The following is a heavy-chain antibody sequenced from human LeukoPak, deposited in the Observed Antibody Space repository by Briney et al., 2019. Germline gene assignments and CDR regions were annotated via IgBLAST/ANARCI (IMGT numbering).Heavy chain of an antibody. V-gene: IGHV3-11*01. CDR3: ARGVYGDYYFDY. CDR1: GFSFSDFY. CDR2: IGTRSNPI. D-gene: IGHD4-17*01. Sequence: GGSLRLSCAASGFSFSDFYMSWIRQAPGMGLEWISYIGTRSNPIYYADSVKGRFTISRDDAKNSLYLQMNSLRDEDTAVYFCARGVYGDYYFDYWGQGTLVTVSS. J-gene: IGHJ4*02.